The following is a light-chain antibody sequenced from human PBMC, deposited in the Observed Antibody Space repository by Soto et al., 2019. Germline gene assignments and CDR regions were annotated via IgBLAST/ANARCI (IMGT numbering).Light chain of an antibody. CDR1: SSDVGGYDY. CDR2: EVS. J-gene: IGLJ1*01. Sequence: QSALTQPASVSGSPGQSITISCTGTSSDVGGYDYVSWYQQHPGKAPKLMISEVSNRPSGVSNRFSGSKSGNTPSLTISGLQAEDEADYYCSSYTSSSTYVFGTGTKVTVL. CDR3: SSYTSSSTYV. V-gene: IGLV2-14*01.